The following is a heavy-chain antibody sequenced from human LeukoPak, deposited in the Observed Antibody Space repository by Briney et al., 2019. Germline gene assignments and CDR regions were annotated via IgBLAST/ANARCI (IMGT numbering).Heavy chain of an antibody. CDR2: ISYDGSNK. J-gene: IGHJ4*02. CDR3: AKDLRSRSWLKGSDY. V-gene: IGHV3-30*18. D-gene: IGHD6-13*01. CDR1: GFTFSSYW. Sequence: PGGSLRLSCAASGFTFSSYWMSWVRQATGKGLEWVAVISYDGSNKYYADSVKGRFTISRDNSKNTLYLQMNSLRAEDSAVYYCAKDLRSRSWLKGSDYWGQGTLVTVSS.